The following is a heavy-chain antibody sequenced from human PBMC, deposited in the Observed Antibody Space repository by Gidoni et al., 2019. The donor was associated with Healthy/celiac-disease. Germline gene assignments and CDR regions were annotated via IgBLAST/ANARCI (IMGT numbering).Heavy chain of an antibody. CDR3: AREEGYYYGMDV. V-gene: IGHV3-33*01. CDR2: IWYDGSNK. Sequence: QVQLVESGGAVVQPGRSLSHSCAASAFTFSSYGMHWVSQAPGKGLEWVAVIWYDGSNKYYADSVKGRFTISRDNSKNTLYLQMNSLRAEDTAVYYCAREEGYYYGMDVWGQGTTVTVSS. CDR1: AFTFSSYG. J-gene: IGHJ6*02.